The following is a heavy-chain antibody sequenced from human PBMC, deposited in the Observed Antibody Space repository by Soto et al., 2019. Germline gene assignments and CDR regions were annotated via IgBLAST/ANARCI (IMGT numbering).Heavy chain of an antibody. CDR1: GFTFSRFV. CDR3: AKDRDYGEFDP. V-gene: IGHV3-23*01. J-gene: IGHJ5*02. Sequence: PVGSLRLSCSASGFTFSRFVMSWVRQAPGKGLEWVADITDSGYTSKEADSVKGRFTISRDNSKNTLYLQMNSLRAEDTAVPYCAKDRDYGEFDPWCQGTRVTVSS. D-gene: IGHD4-17*01. CDR2: ITDSGYTS.